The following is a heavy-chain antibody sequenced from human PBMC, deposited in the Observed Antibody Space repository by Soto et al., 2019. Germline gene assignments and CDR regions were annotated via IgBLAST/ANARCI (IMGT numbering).Heavy chain of an antibody. Sequence: PVGSLRLSCTSSVFTFGDYAMSCVRHSPGKGLEWVGFIRSKAYGGTTEYAASVKGRFTISRDDSKSIAYLQMNSLKTEDTAVYYCTSPGYSSGWPQGFDYWGQGTLVTVSS. D-gene: IGHD6-19*01. CDR3: TSPGYSSGWPQGFDY. CDR1: VFTFGDYA. CDR2: IRSKAYGGTT. V-gene: IGHV3-49*04. J-gene: IGHJ4*02.